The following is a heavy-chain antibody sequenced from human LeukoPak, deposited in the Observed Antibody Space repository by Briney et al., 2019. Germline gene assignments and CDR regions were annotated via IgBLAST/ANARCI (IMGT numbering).Heavy chain of an antibody. CDR3: ARGRGDSKGTSFDF. Sequence: SETLSLTCTVSGASISSYYWSWLRQPPGRGLEWIGYIFHTGTTSYNPSLNSRVAISIDTSENQFSLKLSSVTAADTAVYYCARGRGDSKGTSFDFWGQGTLVTVSS. CDR2: IFHTGTT. J-gene: IGHJ4*02. V-gene: IGHV4-59*01. D-gene: IGHD3-22*01. CDR1: GASISSYY.